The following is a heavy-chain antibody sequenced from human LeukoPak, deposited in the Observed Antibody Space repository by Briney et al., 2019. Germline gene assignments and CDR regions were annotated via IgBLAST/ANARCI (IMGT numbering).Heavy chain of an antibody. D-gene: IGHD4-17*01. CDR2: IRSKAYGGTT. J-gene: IGHJ4*02. V-gene: IGHV3-49*04. CDR1: GFTFGDYA. Sequence: GGSLRLSCTASGFTFGDYAMSWVRQAPGKGLEWVGFIRSKAYGGTTEYAASVKGRFTISRDDSKSIAYLQMNSLKTEDTAVYYCTRYGDLHGAFDYWGQGTLVTVSS. CDR3: TRYGDLHGAFDY.